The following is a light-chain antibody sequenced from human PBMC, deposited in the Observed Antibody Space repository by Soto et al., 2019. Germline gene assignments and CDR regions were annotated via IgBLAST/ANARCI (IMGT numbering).Light chain of an antibody. Sequence: QSVLTQPASVSGSPGQSITISCTGTSSDVRGYNYVSWYQQHPGKVPKLMIYEVSNRPSGVSNRFSGSKSGNTASLTISGLQAEDEANYYCSSFTTSRTLVFGGGTKVTVL. CDR3: SSFTTSRTLV. J-gene: IGLJ3*02. V-gene: IGLV2-14*01. CDR1: SSDVRGYNY. CDR2: EVS.